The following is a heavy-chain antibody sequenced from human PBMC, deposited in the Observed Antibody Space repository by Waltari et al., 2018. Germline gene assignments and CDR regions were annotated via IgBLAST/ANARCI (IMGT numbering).Heavy chain of an antibody. V-gene: IGHV3-48*01. J-gene: IGHJ5*01. CDR3: AVARGNYDVLTGFPIDS. Sequence: EERLVQSGGGLVQPGGSLRLSCEASGFSLTNYTMNWVRQAPGKWLEWVAYISETSRTTCYADSVRGRFIISRNNAKNSLSLQMVSLRGEDTAVYYCAVARGNYDVLTGFPIDSWGQGTLVTVSS. CDR2: ISETSRTT. CDR1: GFSLTNYT. D-gene: IGHD3-9*01.